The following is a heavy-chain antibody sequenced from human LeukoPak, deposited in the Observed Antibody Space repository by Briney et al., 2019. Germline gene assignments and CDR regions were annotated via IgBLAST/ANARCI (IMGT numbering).Heavy chain of an antibody. J-gene: IGHJ5*02. CDR1: GFTFSSYA. V-gene: IGHV3-23*01. Sequence: GGSLRLSCAASGFTFSSYAMSWVRQAPGKGLEWVSAISASGGTTYYADSVKGRFTISRDNSKNTLYLQMGSLRAEDTAVYYCAKESREYCSITSCPNWIDPWGQGTLVTVSS. D-gene: IGHD2-2*01. CDR2: ISASGGTT. CDR3: AKESREYCSITSCPNWIDP.